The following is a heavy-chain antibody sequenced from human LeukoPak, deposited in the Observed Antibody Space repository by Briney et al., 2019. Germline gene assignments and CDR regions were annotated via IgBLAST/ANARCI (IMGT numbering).Heavy chain of an antibody. CDR1: GYTFTGYY. V-gene: IGHV1-2*06. CDR3: ARDRSRNDVILGY. J-gene: IGHJ4*02. D-gene: IGHD1-1*01. Sequence: ASVKVSCKASGYTFTGYYMHWVRQAPGQGLEWMGRINPNSGGTNYAQKFQGRVTMTRDTSISTAYMELSRLRSDDTAVYYCARDRSRNDVILGYWGQGTLVTVSS. CDR2: INPNSGGT.